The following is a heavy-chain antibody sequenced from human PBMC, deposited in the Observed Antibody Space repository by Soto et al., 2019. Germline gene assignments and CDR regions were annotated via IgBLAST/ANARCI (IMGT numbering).Heavy chain of an antibody. CDR1: EFTFSRHA. D-gene: IGHD6-13*01. CDR3: AKVSSSWYAGFFDL. Sequence: PVGSLRLSCTASEFTFSRHAMTWVRQAPGKGLEWVSGLSDSGGSIYYADSVKGRFTISRDNSMNTLYLQMNTLRAEDTAIYYCAKVSSSWYAGFFDLWGQGTLVTVSS. V-gene: IGHV3-23*01. J-gene: IGHJ4*02. CDR2: LSDSGGSI.